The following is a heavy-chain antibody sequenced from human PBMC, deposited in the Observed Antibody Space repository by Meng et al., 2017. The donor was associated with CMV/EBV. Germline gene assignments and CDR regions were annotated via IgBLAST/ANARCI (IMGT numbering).Heavy chain of an antibody. J-gene: IGHJ4*02. Sequence: CAECGFTFSSYGMHWVRQAPGKGLEWVAVIWYDGSSKYYADSVKGRFTISRDNPRNTLYLQMNSLRAEDTAVYYCARGYYDSSGYDYWGQGTLVTVSS. V-gene: IGHV3-33*01. D-gene: IGHD3-22*01. CDR2: IWYDGSSK. CDR3: ARGYYDSSGYDY. CDR1: GFTFSSYG.